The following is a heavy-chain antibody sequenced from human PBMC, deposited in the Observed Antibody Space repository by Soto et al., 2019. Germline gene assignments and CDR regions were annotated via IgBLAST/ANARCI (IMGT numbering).Heavy chain of an antibody. CDR2: ISGSSDTI. V-gene: IGHV3-48*02. CDR3: ARDHGGSTWFVGIYYYFGVDV. D-gene: IGHD6-13*01. CDR1: GFTLSSYN. J-gene: IGHJ6*02. Sequence: EVQLVESGGGLVQPGGSLRLSCAASGFTLSSYNMNWVRQAPGKGLEWVSYISGSSDTIYYADSVKGRFTISRDNAKNSLYLQMESLRDEDTAVYYCARDHGGSTWFVGIYYYFGVDVWGQGTTVTV.